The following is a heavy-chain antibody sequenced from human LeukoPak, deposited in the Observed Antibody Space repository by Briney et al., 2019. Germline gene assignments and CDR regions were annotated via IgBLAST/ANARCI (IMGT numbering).Heavy chain of an antibody. J-gene: IGHJ5*02. V-gene: IGHV4-59*08. Sequence: PSETLCLTCTVSGGSISSHSWSWIRQPPVKGLEGIGYIYYTGSTNYNPSLKRRVTISVDTSKNQYSLKLSSVTAADTAVYYCARLVTYFDDSGGLYWFDPCGQGTLVIVSS. CDR2: IYYTGST. D-gene: IGHD3-22*01. CDR3: ARLVTYFDDSGGLYWFDP. CDR1: GGSISSHS.